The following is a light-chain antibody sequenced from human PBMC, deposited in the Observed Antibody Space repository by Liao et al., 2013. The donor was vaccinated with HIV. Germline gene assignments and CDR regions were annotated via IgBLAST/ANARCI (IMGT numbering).Light chain of an antibody. CDR3: QVWDSSSDRYV. CDR1: NIGGQS. Sequence: SYELSQPPSLSVAPGKTARITCGGNNIGGQSLHWYQQKPGQAPLLVIYYSTVRPSGIPERFSGSNSGNTATLTISRVEAGDEADYYCQVWDSSSDRYVFGTGTKVTVL. V-gene: IGLV3-21*01. CDR2: YST. J-gene: IGLJ1*01.